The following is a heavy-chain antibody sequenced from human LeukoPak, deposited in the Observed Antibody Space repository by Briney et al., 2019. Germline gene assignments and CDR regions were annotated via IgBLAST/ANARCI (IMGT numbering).Heavy chain of an antibody. CDR3: ARDSSSPLRYYYDSSGFGGGDY. CDR2: IIPIFGTA. J-gene: IGHJ4*02. V-gene: IGHV1-69*01. D-gene: IGHD3-22*01. Sequence: ASVKVSCKASGGTFSSYAISWVRQTPGQGLEWVGGIIPIFGTANYAQKFQGRVTITADESTSTAYMELSRLRSDDTAVYYCARDSSSPLRYYYDSSGFGGGDYWGQGTLLTVSS. CDR1: GGTFSSYA.